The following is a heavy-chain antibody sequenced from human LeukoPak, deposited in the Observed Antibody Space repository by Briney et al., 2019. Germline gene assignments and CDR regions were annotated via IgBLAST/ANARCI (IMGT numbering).Heavy chain of an antibody. CDR3: ARDRDKRITMVRGVIFDY. CDR1: GYTLTELS. Sequence: ASVNVSCKVSGYTLTELSMYWGRQAPGQGIAWMGGVDPEDSETIYAKKFQGRVTMTTDTSTSTAYMELRTLRSDDTAVYYCARDRDKRITMVRGVIFDYSGQGTLVSVSS. CDR2: VDPEDSET. J-gene: IGHJ4*02. V-gene: IGHV1-24*01. D-gene: IGHD3-10*01.